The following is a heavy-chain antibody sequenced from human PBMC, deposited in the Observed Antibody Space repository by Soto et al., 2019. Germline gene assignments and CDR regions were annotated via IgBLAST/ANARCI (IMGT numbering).Heavy chain of an antibody. CDR2: MNPNSGNT. CDR3: ARGQVLLWFGELLYARDSPSRGDYMDV. V-gene: IGHV1-8*01. CDR1: GYTFTSYD. D-gene: IGHD3-10*01. Sequence: EASVKVSCKASGYTFTSYDINWVRQATGQGLEWMGWMNPNSGNTGYAQKFQGRVTMTRNTSISTAYMELSSLRSEDTAVYYCARGQVLLWFGELLYARDSPSRGDYMDVWGKGTTVTVSS. J-gene: IGHJ6*03.